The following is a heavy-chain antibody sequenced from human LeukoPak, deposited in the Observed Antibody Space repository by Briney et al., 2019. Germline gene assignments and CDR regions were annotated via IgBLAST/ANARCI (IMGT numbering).Heavy chain of an antibody. Sequence: GGSLRLSCAASGFTFSSYAMHWVRQAPGKGLEYVSAISSNGGSTYYANSVKGRFTIPRDNSKNTLYLQMGSLRAEDMAVYYCARGKDIVVVPAPTTYYYYYYGMDVWGQGTTVTVSS. V-gene: IGHV3-64*01. D-gene: IGHD2-2*01. CDR2: ISSNGGST. CDR3: ARGKDIVVVPAPTTYYYYYYGMDV. J-gene: IGHJ6*02. CDR1: GFTFSSYA.